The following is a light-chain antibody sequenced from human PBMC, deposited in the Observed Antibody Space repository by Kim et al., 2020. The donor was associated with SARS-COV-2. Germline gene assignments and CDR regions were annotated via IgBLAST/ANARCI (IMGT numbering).Light chain of an antibody. CDR3: QSRDSGGRVM. Sequence: ELTQDPVVSVALGQTVRITCQGDSLRSYYATWYQQKPRQAPVLVIYGRNNRPSGIPDRFSASASGNTASLTISGTQAEDEADFYCQSRDSGGRVMFGGGTQLTVL. J-gene: IGLJ3*02. CDR1: SLRSYY. CDR2: GRN. V-gene: IGLV3-19*01.